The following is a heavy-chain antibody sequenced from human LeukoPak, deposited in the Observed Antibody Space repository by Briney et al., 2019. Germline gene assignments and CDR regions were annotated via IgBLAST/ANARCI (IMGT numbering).Heavy chain of an antibody. D-gene: IGHD6-13*01. CDR2: IRSKAYGGTT. V-gene: IGHV3-49*03. CDR3: TSDSSSWRHFDY. Sequence: GGSLRLSCTASGFTFGDYAMSWFRQAPGKGLGWVGFIRSKAYGGTTKYAAAVKGRFTISRDDSKTIAYLQMNSLKTEDTAVYYCTSDSSSWRHFDYWGQGTLVTVSS. J-gene: IGHJ4*02. CDR1: GFTFGDYA.